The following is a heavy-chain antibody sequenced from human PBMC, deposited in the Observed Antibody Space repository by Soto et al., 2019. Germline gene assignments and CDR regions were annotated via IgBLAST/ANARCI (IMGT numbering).Heavy chain of an antibody. CDR3: ARESGGILAAARDAFDI. CDR1: GYTFTGYY. V-gene: IGHV1-2*04. J-gene: IGHJ3*02. D-gene: IGHD6-13*01. Sequence: GESLKISCKASGYTFTGYYMHWVRQAPGQGLEWMGWINPNSGGTNYAQKFQGWVTMTRDTSISTAYMELSRLRSDDTAVYYCARESGGILAAARDAFDIWGQGTMVTVSS. CDR2: INPNSGGT.